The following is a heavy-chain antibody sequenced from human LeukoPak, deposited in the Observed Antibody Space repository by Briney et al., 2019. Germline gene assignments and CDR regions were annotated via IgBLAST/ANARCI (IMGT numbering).Heavy chain of an antibody. Sequence: GESLKISCKGSGYSFTSYWIGWVRQMPGKGLEWMGIIYPGDSDTRYSPSFQGQVTISADKSISTAYLQWSSLKASDTAMYYCARSPPSSYCTSTSCYPRHFDYWGQGTLVTVSS. CDR2: IYPGDSDT. J-gene: IGHJ4*02. D-gene: IGHD2-2*01. CDR1: GYSFTSYW. V-gene: IGHV5-51*01. CDR3: ARSPPSSYCTSTSCYPRHFDY.